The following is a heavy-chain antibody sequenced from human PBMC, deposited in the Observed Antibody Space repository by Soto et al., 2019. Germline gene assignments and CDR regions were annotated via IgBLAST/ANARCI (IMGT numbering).Heavy chain of an antibody. CDR2: ARNKARSYSI. J-gene: IGHJ4*02. CDR3: AGVRWGDVDY. CDR1: GFSFSDHY. D-gene: IGHD3-16*01. V-gene: IGHV3-72*01. Sequence: EVQLVESGGGLVQPGGSLRLSCAASGFSFSDHYRDWVRQAPGKGQEWVERARNKARSYSIEYAASVKGRFTIARYDSKNSVDLQMNSLENEERSVFYCAGVRWGDVDYWGQGTLVTVSS.